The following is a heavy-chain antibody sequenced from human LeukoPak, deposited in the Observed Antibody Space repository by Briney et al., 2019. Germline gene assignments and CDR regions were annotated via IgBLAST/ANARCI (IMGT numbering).Heavy chain of an antibody. V-gene: IGHV3-9*03. Sequence: GGSLRLSCAASGFTFSSYAMHWVRQAPGKGLEWVSGISWNSGSIGYADSVKGRFTISRDNAKNSLYLQMNSLRAEDMALYYCAKGDYDILTGPFDPWGQGTLVTVSS. J-gene: IGHJ5*02. CDR1: GFTFSSYA. CDR2: ISWNSGSI. CDR3: AKGDYDILTGPFDP. D-gene: IGHD3-9*01.